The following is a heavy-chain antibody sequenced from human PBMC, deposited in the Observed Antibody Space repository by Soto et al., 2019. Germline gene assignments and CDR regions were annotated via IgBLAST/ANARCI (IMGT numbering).Heavy chain of an antibody. CDR2: INHSGST. D-gene: IGHD6-6*01. V-gene: IGHV4-34*01. CDR3: ARGGPKMRSIAARRNLFAP. Sequence: NPSETLSLTCAVYGGSFSGYYWSWIRQPPGKGLEWIGEINHSGSTNYNPSLKSRVTISVDTSKNQFSLKLSSVTAADTAVYYCARGGPKMRSIAARRNLFAPRGQGTLVIVSS. CDR1: GGSFSGYY. J-gene: IGHJ5*02.